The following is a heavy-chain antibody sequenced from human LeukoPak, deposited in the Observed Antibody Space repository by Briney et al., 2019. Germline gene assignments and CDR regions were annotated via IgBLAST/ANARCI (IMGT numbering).Heavy chain of an antibody. D-gene: IGHD2-8*01. V-gene: IGHV3-23*01. J-gene: IGHJ5*02. CDR3: AKERGYCTNGVCPHNWFDP. CDR1: GFTFSNYA. CDR2: ISGSGGRT. Sequence: GGSLRLSCAASGFTFSNYAMSWVRQAPGKGLEWVSAISGSGGRTYYADSVKGRFTNSRDNSENTLYLQMNNPRAEDTAVYYCAKERGYCTNGVCPHNWFDPWGQGTLVTVSS.